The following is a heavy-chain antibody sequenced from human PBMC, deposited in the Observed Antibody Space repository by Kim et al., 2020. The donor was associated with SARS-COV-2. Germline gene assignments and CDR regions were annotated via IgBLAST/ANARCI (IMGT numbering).Heavy chain of an antibody. CDR3: ARDLSSGPSGDD. CDR2: IWYDGSNK. V-gene: IGHV3-33*01. J-gene: IGHJ4*02. Sequence: GGSLRLSCAASGFTFSSYGMHWVRQAPGKGLEWVAVIWYDGSNKYYADSVKGRFTMSRDNSKNTLYLQMNSLRAEDTAVYYCARDLSSGPSGDDWGQGTRVTVSS. D-gene: IGHD6-19*01. CDR1: GFTFSSYG.